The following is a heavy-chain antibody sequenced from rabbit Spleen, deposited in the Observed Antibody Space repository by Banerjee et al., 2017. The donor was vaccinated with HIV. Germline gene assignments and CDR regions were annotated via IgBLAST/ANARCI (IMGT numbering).Heavy chain of an antibody. CDR2: NHTSSGSA. J-gene: IGHJ4*01. Sequence: LEESGGGLVQPEGSLALTCKASGFTLNNYWICWVRQAPGKGLEWIGCNHTSSGSAWYATWAKGRFTISKTSSTTVTLQMTSLTAADTATYFCTRADYYGYALNLWGQGTLVTVS. D-gene: IGHD6-1*01. CDR3: TRADYYGYALNL. CDR1: GFTLNNYW. V-gene: IGHV1S45*01.